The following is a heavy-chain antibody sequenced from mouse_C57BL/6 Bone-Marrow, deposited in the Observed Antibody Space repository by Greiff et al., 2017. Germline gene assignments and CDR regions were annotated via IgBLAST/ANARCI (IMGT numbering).Heavy chain of an antibody. CDR3: AYCYGSSFAWFAY. CDR2: INPNYGTT. V-gene: IGHV1-39*01. D-gene: IGHD1-1*01. CDR1: GYSFTDYN. Sequence: VQLQQSGPELVKPGASVKISCKASGYSFTDYNMNWVKQSNGKSLEWIGVINPNYGTTSYNQKLKGKATLTVDQSSSTAYMQLNSLTSEDTAVYYCAYCYGSSFAWFAYWGQGTLVTVSA. J-gene: IGHJ3*01.